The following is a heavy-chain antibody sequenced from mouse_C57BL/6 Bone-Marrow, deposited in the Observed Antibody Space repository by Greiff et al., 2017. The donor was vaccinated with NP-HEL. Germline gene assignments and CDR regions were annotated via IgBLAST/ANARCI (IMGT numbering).Heavy chain of an antibody. V-gene: IGHV14-4*01. CDR2: IDPENGDT. Sequence: EVQLQQSGAELVRPGASVKLSCTASGFNIKDDYMHWVKQRPEQGLEWIGWIDPENGDTEYASKFQGKATITAATSSNTAYLQLSSLTSEDTAVYYCTTLSIPYFDYWGQGTTLTVSS. CDR1: GFNIKDDY. J-gene: IGHJ2*01. CDR3: TTLSIPYFDY.